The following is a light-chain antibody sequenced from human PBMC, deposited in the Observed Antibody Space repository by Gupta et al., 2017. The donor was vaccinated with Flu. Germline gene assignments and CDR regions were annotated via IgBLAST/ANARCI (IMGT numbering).Light chain of an antibody. CDR2: YAS. Sequence: EIVLTQSPDFQSVAPKEKVTITCRASQNIGTSLHWYQQRPGQSPKLLVKYASQAFSGVPSRFSGSGSGTDFTLTINSLEVEDAATYYCHQSGGFPGTFGQGTKLEIK. J-gene: IGKJ2*02. CDR3: HQSGGFPGT. CDR1: QNIGTS. V-gene: IGKV6-21*01.